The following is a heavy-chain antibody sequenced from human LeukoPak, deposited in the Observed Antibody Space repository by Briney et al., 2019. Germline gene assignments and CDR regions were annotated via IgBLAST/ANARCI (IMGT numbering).Heavy chain of an antibody. CDR1: GFTFSSYS. J-gene: IGHJ4*02. V-gene: IGHV3-21*01. CDR3: ARDIDSSGYYEN. Sequence: PGGSLRLSCAASGFTFSSYSMNWVRQAPGKGLEWVSSISSSSSYIYYADSVKGRFTISRDNAKNSLYLQMNSLRAEDTAVYYCARDIDSSGYYENWGQGILVTVSS. CDR2: ISSSSSYI. D-gene: IGHD3-22*01.